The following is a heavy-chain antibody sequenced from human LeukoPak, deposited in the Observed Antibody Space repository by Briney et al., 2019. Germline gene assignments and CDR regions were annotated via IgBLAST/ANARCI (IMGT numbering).Heavy chain of an antibody. J-gene: IGHJ3*02. CDR2: NYYSGST. CDR3: AGSNSGAFDI. D-gene: IGHD4-11*01. CDR1: GDSISSSSYY. V-gene: IGHV4-39*01. Sequence: SETLSLTCTVSGDSISSSSYYWGWIRQPPGKGLEWIGSNYYSGSTYYNPSLKSRATISVDTSKNQFSLKLSSVTAADTAVYYCAGSNSGAFDIWGQGTMVTVSS.